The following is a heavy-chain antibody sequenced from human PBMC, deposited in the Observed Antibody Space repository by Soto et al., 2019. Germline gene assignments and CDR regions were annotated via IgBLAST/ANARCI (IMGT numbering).Heavy chain of an antibody. Sequence: KPSETLSLTCTVSGGSISSYYWSWIRQPPGKGLEWIGYIYYSGSTNYNPSLKSRVTISVDTSKNQFSLKLSSVTAADTAVYYCARDLRVVAATSGNWFDPWGQGTLVTVSS. CDR2: IYYSGST. D-gene: IGHD2-15*01. CDR1: GGSISSYY. J-gene: IGHJ5*02. CDR3: ARDLRVVAATSGNWFDP. V-gene: IGHV4-59*01.